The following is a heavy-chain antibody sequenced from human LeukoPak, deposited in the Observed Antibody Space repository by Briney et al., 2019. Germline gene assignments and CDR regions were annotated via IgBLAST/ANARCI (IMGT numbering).Heavy chain of an antibody. V-gene: IGHV3-43*02. CDR1: GFTFDDYA. Sequence: GGSLRLSCAASGFTFDDYAMHWVRQAPGKGLEWVSLISGDGGSTYYADSVKGRFTISRDNSKNSLYLQINSLRTEDTALYYCAKVRGYSGYFDYWGQGTLVTVSS. CDR2: ISGDGGST. J-gene: IGHJ4*02. CDR3: AKVRGYSGYFDY. D-gene: IGHD5-18*01.